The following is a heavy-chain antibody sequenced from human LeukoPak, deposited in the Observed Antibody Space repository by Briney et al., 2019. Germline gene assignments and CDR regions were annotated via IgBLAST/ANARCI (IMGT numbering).Heavy chain of an antibody. CDR2: IYTSGST. J-gene: IGHJ3*02. CDR1: GGSISSYY. D-gene: IGHD2/OR15-2a*01. Sequence: PSETLSLTCTVSGGSISSYYWSWLRQPAGKGLEWIGRIYTSGSTNYNPSLKSRVTMSVDTSKNQFSLKLSSVTAADTAVYYCARELLYLPDAFDIWGQGTMVTVSS. V-gene: IGHV4-4*07. CDR3: ARELLYLPDAFDI.